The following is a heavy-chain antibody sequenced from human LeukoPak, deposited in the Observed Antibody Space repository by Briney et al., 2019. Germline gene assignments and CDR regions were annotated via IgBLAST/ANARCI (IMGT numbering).Heavy chain of an antibody. CDR2: IKQDGSEK. J-gene: IGHJ4*02. D-gene: IGHD3-22*01. Sequence: GGSLRLSCAASGFTFNSYWMSWVRQAPGKGLEWVANIKQDGSEKYYVDSVKGRFTISRDNAKNSLYLQMNSLRAEDTAVYYCARDPSGYYWALDYWGQGTLVTVSS. CDR3: ARDPSGYYWALDY. V-gene: IGHV3-7*01. CDR1: GFTFNSYW.